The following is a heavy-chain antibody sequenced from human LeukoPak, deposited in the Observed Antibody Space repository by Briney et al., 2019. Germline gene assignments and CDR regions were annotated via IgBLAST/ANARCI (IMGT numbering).Heavy chain of an antibody. CDR3: ASRYCSGGSCYCDY. J-gene: IGHJ4*02. Sequence: GGSLRLSCAASGFTFSSSSMNSVRQAPGKGLEWVSSISSSSSYIYYADSVKGRFTISRDNARNSLYLQMNSLRAEDTAVYFCASRYCSGGSCYCDYWGQGTLVTVSS. D-gene: IGHD2-15*01. CDR2: ISSSSSYI. CDR1: GFTFSSSS. V-gene: IGHV3-21*01.